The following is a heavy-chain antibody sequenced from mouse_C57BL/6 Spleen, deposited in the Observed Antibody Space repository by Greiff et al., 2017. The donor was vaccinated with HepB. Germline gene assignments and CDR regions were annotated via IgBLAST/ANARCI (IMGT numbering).Heavy chain of an antibody. CDR3: ARLYYGFDY. Sequence: EVKLQQSGPELVKPGASVKISCKASGYTFTDYYMNWVKQSHGKSLEWIGDINPNNGGTSYNQKFKGKATLTVDKSSSTAYMELRSLTSEDSAVYYCARLYYGFDYWGQGTTLTVSS. CDR2: INPNNGGT. D-gene: IGHD2-1*01. J-gene: IGHJ2*01. V-gene: IGHV1-26*01. CDR1: GYTFTDYY.